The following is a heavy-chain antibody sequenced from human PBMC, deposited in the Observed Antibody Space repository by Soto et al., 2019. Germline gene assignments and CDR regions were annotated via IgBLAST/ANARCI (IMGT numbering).Heavy chain of an antibody. D-gene: IGHD1-26*01. CDR1: GFTFSSYW. V-gene: IGHV3-7*05. CDR2: IKQDGSEK. Sequence: GGSLRLSCAASGFTFSSYWMSWVRQAPGKGLEWVANIKQDGSEKYYVDSVKGRFTISRDISTDTLYLQMSSLRAEDTAVYYCAKDQIWEVPHFFDYWGQGTLVTVSS. CDR3: AKDQIWEVPHFFDY. J-gene: IGHJ4*02.